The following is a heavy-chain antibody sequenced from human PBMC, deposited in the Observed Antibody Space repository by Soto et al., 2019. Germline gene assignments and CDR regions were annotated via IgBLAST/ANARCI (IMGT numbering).Heavy chain of an antibody. CDR3: ASEADILTGSDAFDI. J-gene: IGHJ3*02. CDR2: IGSSSSYT. V-gene: IGHV3-11*05. Sequence: QVQLVESGGGLVKPGGSLRLSCAASGFTFSDYYMSWIRQAPGKGLEWVSYIGSSSSYTNYADSVKGRFTISRDNAKNSLSLQMNRLRAEDTVVYYCASEADILTGSDAFDIWGQGTMGTVSS. CDR1: GFTFSDYY. D-gene: IGHD3-9*01.